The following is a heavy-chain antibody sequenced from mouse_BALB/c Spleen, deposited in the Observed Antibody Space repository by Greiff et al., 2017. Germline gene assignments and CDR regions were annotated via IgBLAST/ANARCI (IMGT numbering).Heavy chain of an antibody. V-gene: IGHV5-6-5*01. J-gene: IGHJ4*01. CDR1: GFTFSSYA. CDR2: ISSGGST. D-gene: IGHD2-10*02. Sequence: EVQVVESGGGLVKPGGSLKLSCAASGFTFSSYAMSWVRQTPEKRLEWVASISSGGSTYYPDSVKGRFTISRDNARNILYLQMSSLRSEDTAMYYCARPYGNYAMDYWGQGTSVTVSS. CDR3: ARPYGNYAMDY.